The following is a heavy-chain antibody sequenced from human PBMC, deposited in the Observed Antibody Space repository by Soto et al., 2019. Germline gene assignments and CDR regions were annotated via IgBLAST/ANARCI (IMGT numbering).Heavy chain of an antibody. CDR2: IIPIFGTA. Sequence: GASVKVSCKASGGTFSTSSFVWVRQGPGQGLEWMGGIIPIFGTANYAQKFQGRVTITADESTSTAYMELSSLRSEDTAVYYCARDLRDVEYSSPPQYYYYYGMDVWGQGTTVTVSS. V-gene: IGHV1-69*13. CDR3: ARDLRDVEYSSPPQYYYYYGMDV. CDR1: GGTFSTSS. J-gene: IGHJ6*02. D-gene: IGHD6-6*01.